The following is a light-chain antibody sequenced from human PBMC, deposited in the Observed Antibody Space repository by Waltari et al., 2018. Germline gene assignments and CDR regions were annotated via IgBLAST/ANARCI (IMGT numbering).Light chain of an antibody. J-gene: IGKJ1*01. Sequence: ERAPLTCRASQSVSKYLAWYQQRPGQAPRLLIYDASIRATGIPDRFSGSGSGTDFSLTISRLEPEDFAVYYCQKYVNLPATFGQGTKVEIK. V-gene: IGKV3-20*01. CDR1: QSVSKY. CDR2: DAS. CDR3: QKYVNLPAT.